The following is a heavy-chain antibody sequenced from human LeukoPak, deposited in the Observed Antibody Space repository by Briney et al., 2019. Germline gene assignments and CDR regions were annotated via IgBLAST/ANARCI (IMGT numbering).Heavy chain of an antibody. CDR3: ARSHNVLLWFGELFSHYYYGMDV. CDR1: GYSFTSYW. J-gene: IGHJ6*04. CDR2: IDPSDSYT. Sequence: GESLKISCKGSGYSFTSYWISWVRQMPGKSLEWMGRIDPSDSYTNYSPSFQGHGTISADKSISTAYLQWSSLKASDTAMYYCARSHNVLLWFGELFSHYYYGMDVWGKGTTVTVSS. D-gene: IGHD3-10*01. V-gene: IGHV5-10-1*01.